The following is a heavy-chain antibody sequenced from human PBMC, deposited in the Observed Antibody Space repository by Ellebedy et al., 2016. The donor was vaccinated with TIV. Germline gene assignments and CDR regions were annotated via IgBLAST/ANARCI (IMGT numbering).Heavy chain of an antibody. V-gene: IGHV4-34*01. CDR2: INHNGKT. CDR3: ARGLTYCGGDCSGYFQH. Sequence: SETLSLTCAVYGGSFSGCYWSWIRQPPGKGLEWIGEINHNGKTNYSPSLKSRVTVSVDTSKNQFSLKLRSVTAADTAVYYCARGLTYCGGDCSGYFQHWGQGTLVTVSS. D-gene: IGHD2-21*02. CDR1: GGSFSGCY. J-gene: IGHJ1*01.